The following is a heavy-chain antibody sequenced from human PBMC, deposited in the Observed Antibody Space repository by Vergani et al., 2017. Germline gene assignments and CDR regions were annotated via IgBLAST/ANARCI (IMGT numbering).Heavy chain of an antibody. Sequence: QVQLVQSGAEVKKPGASVKVSCKASGYTFTSYGISWVRQAPGQGLEWMGWISAYNGNTNYAQKLQCRVTMTTDTSTSTAYMELRSLRSDETAVYYCARVLTIFGVVNFPYDYRDVWGKGTTVTVS. J-gene: IGHJ6*03. D-gene: IGHD3-3*01. V-gene: IGHV1-18*01. CDR3: ARVLTIFGVVNFPYDYRDV. CDR2: ISAYNGNT. CDR1: GYTFTSYG.